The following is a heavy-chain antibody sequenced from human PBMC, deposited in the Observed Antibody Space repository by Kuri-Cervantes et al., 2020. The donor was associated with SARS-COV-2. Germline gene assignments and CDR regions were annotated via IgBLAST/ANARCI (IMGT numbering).Heavy chain of an antibody. CDR1: GFTVSSNY. CDR2: IYSGGST. CDR3: ARSIIAVAGFGGRDY. V-gene: IGHV3-53*01. J-gene: IGHJ4*02. D-gene: IGHD6-19*01. Sequence: GGFLRLSCAASGFTVSSNYVRWVRQAPGKGLEWVSVIYSGGSTYYADSVKGRFTISRDNSKNTLYLQMNSLRAEDTAVYYCARSIIAVAGFGGRDYWGQGTLVTVSS.